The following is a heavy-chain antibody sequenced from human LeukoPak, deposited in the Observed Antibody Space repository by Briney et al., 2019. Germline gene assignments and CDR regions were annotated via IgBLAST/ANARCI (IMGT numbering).Heavy chain of an antibody. Sequence: SETPSLTCTVSGGSISSSSYYWGWIRQPPGQGLEWIGSIYYSGSTYYNPSLKSRVTISVDTSKNQFSLKLSSVTAADTAVYYCARHAPLFRYDSSGYYYFDYWGQGTLVTVSS. CDR2: IYYSGST. V-gene: IGHV4-39*01. CDR3: ARHAPLFRYDSSGYYYFDY. D-gene: IGHD3-22*01. J-gene: IGHJ4*02. CDR1: GGSISSSSYY.